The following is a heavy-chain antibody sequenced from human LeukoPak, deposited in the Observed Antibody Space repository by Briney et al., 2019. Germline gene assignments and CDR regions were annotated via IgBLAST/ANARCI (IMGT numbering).Heavy chain of an antibody. CDR3: AKGDCSSTSCYTLDY. D-gene: IGHD2-2*02. CDR2: ISWNSGSI. Sequence: TGGSLRLSCAASGFTFDDYAMHWVRQAPGKGLEWVSGISWNSGSIGYADSVKGRFPISRDNAKHSLYLHMNSLRAEDMALYYCAKGDCSSTSCYTLDYWGQGTLVTVSS. J-gene: IGHJ4*02. V-gene: IGHV3-9*03. CDR1: GFTFDDYA.